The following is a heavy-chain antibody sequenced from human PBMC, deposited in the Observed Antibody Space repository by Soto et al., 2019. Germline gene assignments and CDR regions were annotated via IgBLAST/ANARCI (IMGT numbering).Heavy chain of an antibody. V-gene: IGHV4-61*01. CDR1: GGSVSSGSYY. CDR2: IYYSGST. D-gene: IGHD3-3*02. Sequence: SETLSLTCTVSGGSVSSGSYYWSWIRQPPGKGLEWIGYIYYSGSTYYNPSLKSRVTISVDTSKNQFSLKLSSVTAADTAVYYCASALAFVTTAFDYWGQGTLVTVSS. J-gene: IGHJ4*02. CDR3: ASALAFVTTAFDY.